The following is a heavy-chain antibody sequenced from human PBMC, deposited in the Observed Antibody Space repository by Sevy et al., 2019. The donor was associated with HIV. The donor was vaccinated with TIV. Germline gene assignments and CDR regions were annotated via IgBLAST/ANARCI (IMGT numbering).Heavy chain of an antibody. CDR2: IYPGDSDT. CDR1: GYTFTDYW. Sequence: GESLKISCKGSGYTFTDYWIVWVRQMPGKGLEWMGIIYPGDSDTTYSPALQGQVPISADKSISTTYLQWSSLKASDTAMYYCARGARGTLPSYYYYGMDVWGLGTTVTVSS. J-gene: IGHJ6*02. V-gene: IGHV5-51*01. CDR3: ARGARGTLPSYYYYGMDV. D-gene: IGHD1-1*01.